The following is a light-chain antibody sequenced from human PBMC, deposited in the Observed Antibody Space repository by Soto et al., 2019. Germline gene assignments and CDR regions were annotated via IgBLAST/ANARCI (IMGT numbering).Light chain of an antibody. CDR3: AVWDDSLSGPV. J-gene: IGLJ2*01. CDR2: KND. Sequence: QSVLTQPPSASGTPGQRVTISCSGGSSNIGDNYVYWYPQLPGTAPKVLIYKNDQWASGVPDRFSGSKSGTSASLAISGLRSEDEGDYYCAVWDDSLSGPVFGGGTKVTVL. CDR1: SSNIGDNY. V-gene: IGLV1-47*01.